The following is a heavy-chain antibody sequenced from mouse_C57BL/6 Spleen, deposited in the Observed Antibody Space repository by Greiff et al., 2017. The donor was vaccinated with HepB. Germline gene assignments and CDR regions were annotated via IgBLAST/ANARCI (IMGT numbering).Heavy chain of an antibody. V-gene: IGHV1-52*01. D-gene: IGHD1-1*01. CDR2: IDPSDSET. CDR1: GYTFTSYW. J-gene: IGHJ2*01. CDR3: ARIITTVVAGVY. Sequence: QVQLQQPGAELVRPGSSVKLSCKASGYTFTSYWMHWVKQRPIQGLEWIGNIDPSDSETHYNQKFKDKATLTVDKSSSTAYMQLSSLTSEDSAVYYCARIITTVVAGVYWGKGTTLTVST.